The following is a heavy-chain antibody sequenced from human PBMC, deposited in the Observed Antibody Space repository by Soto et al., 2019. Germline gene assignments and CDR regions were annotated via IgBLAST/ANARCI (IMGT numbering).Heavy chain of an antibody. CDR1: GFTFSSYA. CDR2: LSATGVST. Sequence: GGSLRLSCVASGFTFSSYAMSWVRQAPGKGLEWVSSLSATGVSTYYADSVKGRFSISRDNSKNTLHLQMNSLRVEDTAVYYCARDQEYYVSSEYYAVNAFNIWGQGTMVTV. D-gene: IGHD3-22*01. CDR3: ARDQEYYVSSEYYAVNAFNI. J-gene: IGHJ3*02. V-gene: IGHV3-23*01.